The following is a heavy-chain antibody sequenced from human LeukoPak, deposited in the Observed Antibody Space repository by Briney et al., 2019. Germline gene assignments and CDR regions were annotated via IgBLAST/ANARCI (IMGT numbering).Heavy chain of an antibody. CDR1: GFTFDDYG. J-gene: IGHJ4*02. CDR3: ARMAAYYYDSSGHLNYFDY. D-gene: IGHD3-22*01. CDR2: INWNGGST. Sequence: GGSLRLSCAASGFTFDDYGMSWVRQAPGKGLEWVSGINWNGGSTGYAYSVKGRFTISRDNAKNSLYLQMNSLRAEDTALYYCARMAAYYYDSSGHLNYFDYWGQGTLVTVSS. V-gene: IGHV3-20*04.